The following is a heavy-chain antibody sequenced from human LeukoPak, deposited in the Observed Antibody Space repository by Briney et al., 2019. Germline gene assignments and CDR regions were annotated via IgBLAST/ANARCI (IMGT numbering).Heavy chain of an antibody. CDR3: ARVRGWEYFDY. CDR2: IYSGGST. Sequence: GGSLRLSCAASGFTVSSNYMSWVRQAPGKGLEWVSVIYSGGSTYYADSVKGRFTISRDNSKNTLYLQMNSLRAEDTAVYYCARVRGWEYFDYWGQGNLVTVSS. CDR1: GFTVSSNY. D-gene: IGHD1-26*01. V-gene: IGHV3-53*01. J-gene: IGHJ4*02.